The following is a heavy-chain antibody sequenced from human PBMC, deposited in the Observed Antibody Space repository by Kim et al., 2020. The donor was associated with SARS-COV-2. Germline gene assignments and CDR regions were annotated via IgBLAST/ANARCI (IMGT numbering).Heavy chain of an antibody. CDR1: GFTFNDYT. V-gene: IGHV3-43*01. J-gene: IGHJ4*02. CDR3: AKDWDTGWSIDD. D-gene: IGHD6-19*01. CDR2: INDNAKNI. Sequence: GGSLRLSCAASGFTFNDYTMHWVRQAPGKALEWVSFINDNAKNIRYADSVRGRFTISRDNRRNSLYLQMNNLRTDDTALYYCAKDWDTGWSIDDWGQGTLVTVSS.